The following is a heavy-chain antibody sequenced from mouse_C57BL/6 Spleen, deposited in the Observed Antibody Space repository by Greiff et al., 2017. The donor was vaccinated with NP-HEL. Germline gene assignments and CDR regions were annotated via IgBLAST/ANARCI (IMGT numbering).Heavy chain of an antibody. Sequence: EVQLQQSGAELVKPGASVKLSCTASGFNFKDYYMHWVKQRTEQGLEWIGRIDPEDGETKSAPKFQGKATITADTSSNTAYLQLSSLTSEDAAVYYCARGAGVNYFDDWGQGTTLTVSS. CDR1: GFNFKDYY. CDR3: ARGAGVNYFDD. CDR2: IDPEDGET. J-gene: IGHJ2*01. V-gene: IGHV14-2*01. D-gene: IGHD3-3*01.